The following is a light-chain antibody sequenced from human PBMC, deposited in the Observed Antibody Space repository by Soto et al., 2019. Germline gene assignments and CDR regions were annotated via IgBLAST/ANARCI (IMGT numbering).Light chain of an antibody. Sequence: QSALTQPASVSGSPGQSITISCTGTSSDVGGYNYVSWYQQHPGKAPKLMIYEVTKRPSGVSDRFSGSRSGTSASLAITGLQAEDEANYYCQSYDSSLGGYVRFGGGTKLTVL. CDR2: EVT. J-gene: IGLJ2*01. V-gene: IGLV2-14*01. CDR1: SSDVGGYNY. CDR3: QSYDSSLGGYVR.